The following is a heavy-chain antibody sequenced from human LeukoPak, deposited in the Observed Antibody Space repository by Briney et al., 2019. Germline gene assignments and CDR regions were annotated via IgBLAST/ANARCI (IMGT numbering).Heavy chain of an antibody. V-gene: IGHV4-61*08. J-gene: IGHJ5*02. CDR3: ARTTGRYLDFDP. D-gene: IGHD3-9*01. CDR2: IYYSGTT. CDR1: GGSVSSGGYY. Sequence: PSETLSLTCTVSGGSVSSGGYYWSWIRQPPGKGLEWIGYIYYSGTTNYSPSLKSRVIISVDTSKNQFALKLSSVTAADTAVYYCARTTGRYLDFDPWGQGTLVTVSS.